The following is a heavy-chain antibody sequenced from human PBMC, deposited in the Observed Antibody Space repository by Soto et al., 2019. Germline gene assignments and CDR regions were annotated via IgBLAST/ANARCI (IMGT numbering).Heavy chain of an antibody. J-gene: IGHJ4*02. V-gene: IGHV1-18*01. CDR1: GYTFTSYG. CDR3: ARDDSGFSGSHYIDYLNY. CDR2: ISAGNGNT. Sequence: ASVKVSCKASGYTFTSYGISWVRQAPGQGLEWMGWISAGNGNTNYSQKFQGRVTFTTDTSASTVYMQLSSLTSEDTAVYYCARDDSGFSGSHYIDYLNYWGQGALVTVSS. D-gene: IGHD1-26*01.